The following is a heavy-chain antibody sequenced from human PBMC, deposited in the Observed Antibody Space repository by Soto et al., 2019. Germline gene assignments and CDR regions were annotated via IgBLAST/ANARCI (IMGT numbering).Heavy chain of an antibody. Sequence: QVQLVQSGAEEKKPGASVKVSCKASGYTFTTYAMHWVRQAPGQRFEWMGWINAGNGNTKYSQKFQGRVTITRDTSXSXXYMELSSLRSEDTAVYYCARDLTYYYESSGLAAGYWGQGTLVTVSS. CDR1: GYTFTTYA. V-gene: IGHV1-3*05. CDR3: ARDLTYYYESSGLAAGY. CDR2: INAGNGNT. D-gene: IGHD3-22*01. J-gene: IGHJ4*02.